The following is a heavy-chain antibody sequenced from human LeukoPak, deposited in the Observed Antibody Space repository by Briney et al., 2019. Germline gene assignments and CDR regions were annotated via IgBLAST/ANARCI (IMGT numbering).Heavy chain of an antibody. CDR2: IYYSGNT. V-gene: IGHV4-59*02. CDR3: ARDPALLSSGWYLDL. J-gene: IGHJ2*01. D-gene: IGHD2-15*01. Sequence: SETLSLTCTVSGGSVSSYYWSWIRQPPGKGLEWIGYIYYSGNTNYNPSLKSRVTISVDTSKNQFSLKLSSVTAADTAVYYCARDPALLSSGWYLDLWGRGTLVTVSS. CDR1: GGSVSSYY.